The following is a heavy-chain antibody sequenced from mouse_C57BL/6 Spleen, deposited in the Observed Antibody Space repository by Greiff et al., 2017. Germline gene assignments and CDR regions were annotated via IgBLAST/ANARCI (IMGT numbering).Heavy chain of an antibody. CDR2: IYPGDGDT. D-gene: IGHD1-1*02. Sequence: QVQLQQSGPELVKPGASVKISCKASGYAFSSSWMNWVKQRPGKGLEWIGRIYPGDGDTNYNGKFKGKATLTADKSSSTAYMQLSGLTSEDSAVYFCARGVGGYWGQGTTLTVSS. J-gene: IGHJ2*01. CDR3: ARGVGGY. CDR1: GYAFSSSW. V-gene: IGHV1-82*01.